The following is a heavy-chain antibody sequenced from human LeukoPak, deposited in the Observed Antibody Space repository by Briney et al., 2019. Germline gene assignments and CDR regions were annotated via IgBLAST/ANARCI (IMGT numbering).Heavy chain of an antibody. CDR3: ARAIAVAAFDY. CDR2: INPNSGDT. J-gene: IGHJ4*02. V-gene: IGHV1-2*02. CDR1: GYTFTGYY. D-gene: IGHD6-19*01. Sequence: ASVKVSCKASGYTFTGYYMHWVRQAPGQGLEWMGWINPNSGDTNYAQKFQGGVTMTRDTSISTAYMELSRLRSDDTAVYYCARAIAVAAFDYWGQGTLVTVSS.